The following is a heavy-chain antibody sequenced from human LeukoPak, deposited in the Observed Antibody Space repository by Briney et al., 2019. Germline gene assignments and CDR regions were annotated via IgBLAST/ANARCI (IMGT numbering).Heavy chain of an antibody. J-gene: IGHJ6*03. CDR2: INTDRSGA. D-gene: IGHD3-3*01. Sequence: RASMTVSCKASGYTFTDYYMHWVRQAPGQGLEWMGCINTDRSGAHYAHKFQDRVTMTRDTSIRTAYMELNSLRADDTAVYYCARVRQTKEWLGNYYYMDVWGRGATVTVSS. V-gene: IGHV1-2*02. CDR3: ARVRQTKEWLGNYYYMDV. CDR1: GYTFTDYY.